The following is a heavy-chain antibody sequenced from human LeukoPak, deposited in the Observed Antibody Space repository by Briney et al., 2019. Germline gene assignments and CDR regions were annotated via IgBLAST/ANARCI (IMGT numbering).Heavy chain of an antibody. Sequence: EASVKVSCKASGYTFTSYDINWVRQATGQGLEWMGWMNPNSGNTGYAQKFQGRVTMTRNTSISTAYMELSSLRSEDTAVYYCARFNDILTGADYWGQGTLVTASS. CDR1: GYTFTSYD. CDR2: MNPNSGNT. V-gene: IGHV1-8*01. CDR3: ARFNDILTGADY. J-gene: IGHJ4*02. D-gene: IGHD3-9*01.